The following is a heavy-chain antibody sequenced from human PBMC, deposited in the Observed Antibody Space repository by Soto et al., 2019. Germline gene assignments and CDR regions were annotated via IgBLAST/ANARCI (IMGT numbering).Heavy chain of an antibody. CDR3: ARVPPVSGGSDPTIYYYGMDV. V-gene: IGHV3-74*01. Sequence: GGSLRLSCAASGFTFSSYWMHWVRQAPGKGLVWVSRINSDGSSTSYADSVKGRFTISRDNAKNTLYLQMNSLRAEDTAVYYCARVPPVSGGSDPTIYYYGMDVWGQGTTVTVSS. CDR1: GFTFSSYW. D-gene: IGHD2-15*01. CDR2: INSDGSST. J-gene: IGHJ6*02.